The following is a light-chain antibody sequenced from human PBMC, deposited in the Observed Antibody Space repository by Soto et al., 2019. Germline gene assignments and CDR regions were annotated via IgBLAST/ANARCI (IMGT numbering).Light chain of an antibody. Sequence: EIVLTQSPGTLSLSPGERATLSCRTSQSVSNTYLAWYQQKPGQAPRLLIYHASSRATGIPGRFIGSVSGTDFTLIISRLEPEDFAVYYCHQYGTAPPVYAFGQGTKLEI. V-gene: IGKV3-20*01. J-gene: IGKJ2*01. CDR2: HAS. CDR3: HQYGTAPPVYA. CDR1: QSVSNTY.